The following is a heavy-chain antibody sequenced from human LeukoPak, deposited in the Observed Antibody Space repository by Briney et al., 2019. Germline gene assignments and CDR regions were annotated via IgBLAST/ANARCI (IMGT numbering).Heavy chain of an antibody. CDR1: GFTFSSYG. CDR2: ISFDGSNK. J-gene: IGHJ6*04. CDR3: AKDRIVVVPAAIGPYGMDV. V-gene: IGHV3-30*18. D-gene: IGHD2-2*01. Sequence: PGGSLRLSCAASGFTFSSYGMHWVRQAPGKGLEWVAVISFDGSNKYYADSVKGRSTISRDNSKSTLYLQMNSLRAEDTAVYYCAKDRIVVVPAAIGPYGMDVWGKGTTVTVSS.